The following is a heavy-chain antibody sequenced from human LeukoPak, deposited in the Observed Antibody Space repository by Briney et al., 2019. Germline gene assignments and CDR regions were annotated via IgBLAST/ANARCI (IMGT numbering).Heavy chain of an antibody. J-gene: IGHJ1*01. V-gene: IGHV3-64*01. CDR3: ARGNSSSWYKASEYFQH. D-gene: IGHD6-13*01. Sequence: GGSLRLSCAASGFSFSSYAMHWVRQAPGKGLEYVSAISSNGGSTYYANSVKGRFTISRDNSKNTLYLQMGSLRAEDMAVYYCARGNSSSWYKASEYFQHWGQGTLVTVSS. CDR2: ISSNGGST. CDR1: GFSFSSYA.